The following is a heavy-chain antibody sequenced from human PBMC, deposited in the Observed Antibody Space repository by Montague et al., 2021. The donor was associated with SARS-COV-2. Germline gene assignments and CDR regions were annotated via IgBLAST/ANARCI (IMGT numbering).Heavy chain of an antibody. J-gene: IGHJ6*02. V-gene: IGHV4-61*02. CDR1: GGSISSGSYY. CDR3: ARVGVGTMVRGVIPAYYYYGMDV. D-gene: IGHD3-10*01. Sequence: TLSLTCTVSGGSISSGSYYWSWIRQPVGKGLEWIGRIYTSGSTNYNPSLKSRVTISVDTSKIQFSLKLSSVTAADTAVYYCARVGVGTMVRGVIPAYYYYGMDVWGQGTTVTVSS. CDR2: IYTSGST.